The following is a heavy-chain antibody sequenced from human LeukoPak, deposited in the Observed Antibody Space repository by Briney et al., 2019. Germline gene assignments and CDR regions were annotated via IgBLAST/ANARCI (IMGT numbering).Heavy chain of an antibody. CDR3: ARRGHYYGSGSYDDY. Sequence: PGGSLRLSCAASGFTFSSYWMSWVRQAPGKGLEWVANIKEDGSEKYYVDSVKGRFTISRDNAKNSLYLQMNSLSAEDTAVYYCARRGHYYGSGSYDDYWGQGTLVTVSS. CDR1: GFTFSSYW. D-gene: IGHD3-10*01. CDR2: IKEDGSEK. V-gene: IGHV3-7*01. J-gene: IGHJ4*02.